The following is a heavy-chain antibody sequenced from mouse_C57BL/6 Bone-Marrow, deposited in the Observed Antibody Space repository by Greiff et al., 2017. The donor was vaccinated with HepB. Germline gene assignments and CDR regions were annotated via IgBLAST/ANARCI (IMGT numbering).Heavy chain of an antibody. V-gene: IGHV1-42*01. CDR1: GYSFTGYY. CDR3: ARDIYDYGFAY. Sequence: VQLQQSGPELVKPGASVKISCKASGYSFTGYYMNWVKQSPEKSLEWIGEINPSTGGTTYNQKFKAKATLTVDKSSSTAYMQLKSLTSEDSAVDYCARDIYDYGFAYWGQGTLVTVSA. D-gene: IGHD2-4*01. CDR2: INPSTGGT. J-gene: IGHJ3*01.